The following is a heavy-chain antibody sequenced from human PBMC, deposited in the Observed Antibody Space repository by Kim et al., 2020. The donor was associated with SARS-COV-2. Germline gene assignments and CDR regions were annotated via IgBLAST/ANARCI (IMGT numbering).Heavy chain of an antibody. V-gene: IGHV4-39*07. CDR3: ARDLKMSTNPSPFDY. D-gene: IGHD1-1*01. Sequence: SETLSLTCTVSGGSISSSSFYWGWIRQPPGKGLQLIGSAYHRGTTYYNPSLKSRVTISIDTSKNQFSLKLTSVTAADTAVYYCARDLKMSTNPSPFDYWGQGTLVTVSS. CDR1: GGSISSSSFY. J-gene: IGHJ4*02. CDR2: AYHRGTT.